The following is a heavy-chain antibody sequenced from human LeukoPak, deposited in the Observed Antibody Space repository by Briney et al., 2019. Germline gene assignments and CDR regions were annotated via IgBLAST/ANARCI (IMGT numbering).Heavy chain of an antibody. CDR1: GFTFSSYG. V-gene: IGHV3-48*04. CDR2: IRGSGSGSGSGM. D-gene: IGHD7-27*01. Sequence: GGSLRLSCAASGFTFSSYGMHWVRQAPGRGLEWVSNIRGSGSGSGSGMYYADSVKGRFTISRDNAKNSLYLQMSSLRAEDTAFYYCARDNNWGFDFWGQGALVTVSS. CDR3: ARDNNWGFDF. J-gene: IGHJ4*02.